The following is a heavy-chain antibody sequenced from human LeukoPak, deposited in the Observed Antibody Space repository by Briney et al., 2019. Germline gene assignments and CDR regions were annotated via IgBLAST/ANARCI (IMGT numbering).Heavy chain of an antibody. CDR3: AREGVPIAAAGPNDY. J-gene: IGHJ4*02. Sequence: PGGSLRLSCAASGFTFDDYGMSWVRQAPGKGLEWVSGINWNGGSTGYADSVKGRFTISRDNAKNSLYLQMNSLRAEDTAVYYCAREGVPIAAAGPNDYWGQGTLVTVSS. CDR2: INWNGGST. D-gene: IGHD6-13*01. CDR1: GFTFDDYG. V-gene: IGHV3-20*04.